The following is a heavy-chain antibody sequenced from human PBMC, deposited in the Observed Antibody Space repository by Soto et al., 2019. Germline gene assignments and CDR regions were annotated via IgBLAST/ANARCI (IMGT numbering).Heavy chain of an antibody. CDR2: IIPIFGTA. D-gene: IGHD2-2*01. V-gene: IGHV1-69*13. Sequence: SGKVSCKASGGTFSSYAISWVRQAPGQGLEWMGGIIPIFGTANYAQKFQGRVTITADESTSTAYMELSSLRSEDTAVYYCARGRQGAGIVVVPAATHLYYYGMDVWGQGTTVTVSS. J-gene: IGHJ6*02. CDR1: GGTFSSYA. CDR3: ARGRQGAGIVVVPAATHLYYYGMDV.